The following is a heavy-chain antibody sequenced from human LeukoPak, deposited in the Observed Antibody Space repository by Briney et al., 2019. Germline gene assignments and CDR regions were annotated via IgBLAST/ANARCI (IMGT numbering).Heavy chain of an antibody. Sequence: GGSLRLSCAASGFTFSSYAMSWVRQAPGKGLEWVSAISGSGGSTYYADSVKGRFTISRDNSKNTLYLQMNSLRAEDTGVYYCAKDFSSSWYRFDYWGQGTLVTVSS. D-gene: IGHD6-13*01. CDR3: AKDFSSSWYRFDY. J-gene: IGHJ4*02. CDR1: GFTFSSYA. V-gene: IGHV3-23*01. CDR2: ISGSGGST.